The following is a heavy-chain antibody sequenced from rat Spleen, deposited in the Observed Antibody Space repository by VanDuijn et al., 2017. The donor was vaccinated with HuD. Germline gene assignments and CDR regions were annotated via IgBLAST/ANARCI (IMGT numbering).Heavy chain of an antibody. J-gene: IGHJ3*01. Sequence: EVQLQESGPGLVKPSQSLSLTCSVTGHSITSGYRWNWIRKFPGNRLEWMGYINSAGSTIYNPPLESRISITRATSKNQFFLQLNSVTTEDTATYYCARPPLIYYGGSSNWFAYWGQGTLVTVSS. V-gene: IGHV3-3*01. D-gene: IGHD1-11*01. CDR3: ARPPLIYYGGSSNWFAY. CDR2: INSAGST. CDR1: GHSITSGYR.